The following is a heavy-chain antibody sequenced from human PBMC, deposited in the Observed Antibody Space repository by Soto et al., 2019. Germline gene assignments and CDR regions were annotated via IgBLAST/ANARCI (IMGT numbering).Heavy chain of an antibody. CDR1: GYSFTNYG. Sequence: QDQLVQSGVEVKKPGASVKVSCKASGYSFTNYGITWVRQAPGQGFEWMGWISAYNGNTNYAQKFQGRVTLTTDASTSTAYLELRSLRSDDTVVYYCARDRGVAPPVAGNTHYDYYMDVWGKGTTVTVSS. J-gene: IGHJ6*03. CDR2: ISAYNGNT. D-gene: IGHD1-1*01. V-gene: IGHV1-18*01. CDR3: ARDRGVAPPVAGNTHYDYYMDV.